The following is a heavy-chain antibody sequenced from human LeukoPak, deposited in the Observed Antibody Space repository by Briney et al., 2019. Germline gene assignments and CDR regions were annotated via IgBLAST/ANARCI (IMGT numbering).Heavy chain of an antibody. CDR3: ATARDRNSVYSSLDY. CDR1: GYIFTGYY. J-gene: IGHJ4*02. Sequence: ASVKVSCKASGYIFTGYYMHWVRHAPGQGLEWIVWIHPNSGGTNYAQKFQGRVTMTRDTSISTAYMELSSLRSDDTAIYYCATARDRNSVYSSLDYWGQGTLVTVSS. V-gene: IGHV1-2*02. CDR2: IHPNSGGT. D-gene: IGHD5/OR15-5a*01.